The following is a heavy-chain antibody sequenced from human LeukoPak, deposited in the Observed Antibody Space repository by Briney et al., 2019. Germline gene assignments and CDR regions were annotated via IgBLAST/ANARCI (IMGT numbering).Heavy chain of an antibody. CDR3: ARSGGLVGGFDY. Sequence: SVKVSCKASGGTFSSYAISWVRQAPGQGLEWMGGIIPIFGTANYAQKFQGRVTMTTDTSTSTAYMELRSLRSDDTAVYYCARSGGLVGGFDYWGQGTLVTVSS. J-gene: IGHJ4*02. V-gene: IGHV1-69*05. D-gene: IGHD3-16*01. CDR2: IIPIFGTA. CDR1: GGTFSSYA.